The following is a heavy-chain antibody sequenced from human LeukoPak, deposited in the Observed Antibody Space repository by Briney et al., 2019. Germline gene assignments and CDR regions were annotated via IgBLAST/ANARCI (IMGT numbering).Heavy chain of an antibody. V-gene: IGHV3-21*04. J-gene: IGHJ4*02. CDR2: ISDNSYWI. Sequence: GSLRLSCAASGFTFSSYSMSWVRQAPGKGLEWVSSISDNSYWIYYADSVEGRFIISRDNAKNSLYLQMNSLRAEDTALYYCANGGDYGDYGPSWNYWGQGTLVTVSS. CDR1: GFTFSSYS. D-gene: IGHD4-17*01. CDR3: ANGGDYGDYGPSWNY.